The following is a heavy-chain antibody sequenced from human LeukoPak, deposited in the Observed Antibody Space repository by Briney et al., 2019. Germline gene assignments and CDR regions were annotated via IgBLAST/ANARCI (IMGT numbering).Heavy chain of an antibody. Sequence: SETLSLTCAVYGGSFSGYYWSWIRQPPGKGLEWIGEINHSGSTNYNPSLKSRVTISVDTSRNQFSLKLSSVTAADTAVYYCARGGITMVRGVIITGPRYYYYYGMDVWDQGTTVTVSS. CDR1: GGSFSGYY. J-gene: IGHJ6*02. V-gene: IGHV4-34*01. D-gene: IGHD3-10*01. CDR2: INHSGST. CDR3: ARGGITMVRGVIITGPRYYYYYGMDV.